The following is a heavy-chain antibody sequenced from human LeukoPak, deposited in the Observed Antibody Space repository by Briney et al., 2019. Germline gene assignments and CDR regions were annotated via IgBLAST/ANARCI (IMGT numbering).Heavy chain of an antibody. V-gene: IGHV3-23*01. CDR3: AKDNSHVGDSEERATYGLDV. J-gene: IGHJ6*02. CDR1: GFTFSSYA. D-gene: IGHD3-3*01. CDR2: ISGSGGTT. Sequence: GGSLRLSCAASGFTFSSYAMSWVRQAPGKGLEWVSAISGSGGTTYYADSVKGRFTFSRDSSKNTLFLQMNSLRAEDTAVYYSAKDNSHVGDSEERATYGLDVWGQGTTVTVAS.